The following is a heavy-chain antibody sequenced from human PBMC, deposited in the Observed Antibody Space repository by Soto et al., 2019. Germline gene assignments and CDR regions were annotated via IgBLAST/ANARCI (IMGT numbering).Heavy chain of an antibody. CDR1: GYTFTSYD. CDR3: ARGLIDCSGGSCYGGDWFDP. Sequence: ASVKVSCKASGYTFTSYDINWVRQATGQGLEWMGWMNPNSGNTGYAQKFQGRVTMTRNTSISTAYMELSSLRSEDTAVYYCARGLIDCSGGSCYGGDWFDPWGKGTTVTVSS. D-gene: IGHD2-15*01. J-gene: IGHJ6*04. CDR2: MNPNSGNT. V-gene: IGHV1-8*01.